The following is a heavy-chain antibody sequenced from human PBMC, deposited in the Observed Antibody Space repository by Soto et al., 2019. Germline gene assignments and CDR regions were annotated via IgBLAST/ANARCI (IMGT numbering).Heavy chain of an antibody. V-gene: IGHV3-15*01. J-gene: IGHJ6*03. CDR1: GFTFSNAW. D-gene: IGHD1-20*01. CDR3: TTTITGTPGYYYYYYMDV. CDR2: IKSKTDGGTT. Sequence: GGSLRLSCAASGFTFSNAWMSWVRQAPGKGLEWVGRIKSKTDGGTTDYAAPVKGRFTISRDDSKNTLYLQMNSLKTEDTAVYYCTTTITGTPGYYYYYYMDVWGKGTTVTVSS.